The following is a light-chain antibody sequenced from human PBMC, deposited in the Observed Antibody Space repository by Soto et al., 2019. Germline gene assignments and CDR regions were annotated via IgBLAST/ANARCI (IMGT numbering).Light chain of an antibody. CDR3: QQYNNWPPWT. CDR2: GAS. J-gene: IGKJ1*01. V-gene: IGKV3-15*01. Sequence: IVMTQSPSTLSLAPVERATLSCSAMHIVMSNIALYQQKPGQAPRPLIYGASNRANGIPARFSGRGSGTEFTLTISSLQSEDFAVYYCQQYNNWPPWTFGQGTKVDIK. CDR1: HIVMSN.